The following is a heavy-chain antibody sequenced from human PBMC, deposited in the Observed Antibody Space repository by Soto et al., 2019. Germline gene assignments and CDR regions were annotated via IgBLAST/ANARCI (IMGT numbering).Heavy chain of an antibody. J-gene: IGHJ4*02. Sequence: ASVKVSCKASGYTFTSYGISWVRQAPGQGLEWMGWISAYNGNTNYAQKLQGRVTMTTDTSTSTAYMELRSLRSDDTAVYYCARDRLGGHSSSSWSYFDYWGQGTLVTVSS. V-gene: IGHV1-18*01. CDR1: GYTFTSYG. CDR3: ARDRLGGHSSSSWSYFDY. CDR2: ISAYNGNT. D-gene: IGHD6-6*01.